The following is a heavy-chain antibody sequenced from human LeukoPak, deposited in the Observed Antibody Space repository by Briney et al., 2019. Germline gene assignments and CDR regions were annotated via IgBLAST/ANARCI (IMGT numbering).Heavy chain of an antibody. CDR2: ISGSGGST. J-gene: IGHJ4*02. D-gene: IGHD2-21*01. CDR1: GFTFSSSA. Sequence: GGSLRLSCAASGFTFSSSAMRWVRQTPGKGLEWVSSISGSGGSTYYADSVKGWFTISRDNSKNTVYLQMNSLRAEDTAVYYCAKGNPLFYFDYWGQGTLVTVSS. V-gene: IGHV3-23*01. CDR3: AKGNPLFYFDY.